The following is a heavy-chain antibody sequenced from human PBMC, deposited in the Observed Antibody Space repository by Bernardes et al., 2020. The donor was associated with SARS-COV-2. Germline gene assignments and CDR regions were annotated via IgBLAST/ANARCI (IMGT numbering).Heavy chain of an antibody. D-gene: IGHD3-22*01. J-gene: IGHJ6*02. CDR3: ARDAGLYDRSGYSYGIDV. Sequence: SETLSLTCSISGGAISTYYWSWIRQTPGKGLEWIGYIYNTGNTNYNPSLKSRVTMSIDTSKNEFSLKLSSVTAADTAVYYCARDAGLYDRSGYSYGIDVWGQGTTVTVSS. CDR2: IYNTGNT. V-gene: IGHV4-59*01. CDR1: GGAISTYY.